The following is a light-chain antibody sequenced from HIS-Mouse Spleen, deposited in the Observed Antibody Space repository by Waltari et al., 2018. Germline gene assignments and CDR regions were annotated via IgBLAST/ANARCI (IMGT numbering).Light chain of an antibody. CDR3: CSYAGSYSYV. J-gene: IGLJ1*01. Sequence: QSALTQPRSVSGSPGQSVTISCTGTSSDVGGYHYVPCYQQHPGKAPKLMIYDVSKRPSGVPDRFSGSKSGNTASLTISGLQAEDEADYYCCSYAGSYSYVFGTGTKVTVL. CDR1: SSDVGGYHY. V-gene: IGLV2-11*01. CDR2: DVS.